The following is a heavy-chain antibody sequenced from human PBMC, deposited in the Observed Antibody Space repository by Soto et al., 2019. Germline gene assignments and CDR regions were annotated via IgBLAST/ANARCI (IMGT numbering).Heavy chain of an antibody. CDR2: IYYSGST. CDR3: ARSVGENLFENCFDP. V-gene: IGHV4-61*01. CDR1: GGSVSSGSYY. Sequence: SETLSLTCTVSGGSVSSGSYYWSWIRQPPGKGLEWIGYIYYSGSTNYNPSLKSRVTISVDTSKNQFSLKLSSVTAADTAVYYCARSVGENLFENCFDPWGQGTLVTVSS. J-gene: IGHJ5*02. D-gene: IGHD3-3*01.